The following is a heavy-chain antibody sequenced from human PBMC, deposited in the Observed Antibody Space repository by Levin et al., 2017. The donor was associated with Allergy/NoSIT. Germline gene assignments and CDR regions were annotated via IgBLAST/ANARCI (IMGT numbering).Heavy chain of an antibody. J-gene: IGHJ4*02. CDR1: GFTFSSYA. CDR2: ISYDGSNK. Sequence: TGGSLRLSCAASGFTFSSYAMHWVRQAPGKGLEWVAVISYDGSNKYYADSVKGRFTISRDNSKNTLYLQMNSLRAEDTAVYYCARDRYPHLGGSCYFDYWGQGTLVTVSS. D-gene: IGHD2-15*01. V-gene: IGHV3-30-3*01. CDR3: ARDRYPHLGGSCYFDY.